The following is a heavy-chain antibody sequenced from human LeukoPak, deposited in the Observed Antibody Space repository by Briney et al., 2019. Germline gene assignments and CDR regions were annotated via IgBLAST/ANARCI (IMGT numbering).Heavy chain of an antibody. J-gene: IGHJ5*02. CDR2: INPNSGGT. V-gene: IGHV1-2*02. D-gene: IGHD2-15*01. Sequence: ASVKVSCKASGYTFTGYYMHWVRQAPGQGPEWMGWINPNSGGTDYAQKFQGRVTMTRDTSINTAYMELSSLGSDDTAVYYCARGRYCSDGNCYHNWFDPWGRGTLVTVSS. CDR3: ARGRYCSDGNCYHNWFDP. CDR1: GYTFTGYY.